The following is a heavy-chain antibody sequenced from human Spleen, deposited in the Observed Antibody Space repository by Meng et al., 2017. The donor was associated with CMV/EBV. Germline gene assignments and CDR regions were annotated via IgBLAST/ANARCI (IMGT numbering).Heavy chain of an antibody. J-gene: IGHJ6*02. CDR1: GYNFTGYY. CDR2: INPNSGGT. V-gene: IGHV1-2*02. Sequence: VKVSCKASGYNFTGYYIHWVRQAPGQGLEWMGWINPNSGGTNYAQKFQGRITMTGDTSITTAYMELSRLTSDDMAVYHCARVKRYCTGGTCSSTGHYGMDVWGQGTTVTVSS. CDR3: ARVKRYCTGGTCSSTGHYGMDV. D-gene: IGHD2-15*01.